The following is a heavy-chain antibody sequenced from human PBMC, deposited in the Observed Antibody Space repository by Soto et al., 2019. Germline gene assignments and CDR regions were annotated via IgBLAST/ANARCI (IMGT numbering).Heavy chain of an antibody. CDR1: GYTFTSYG. D-gene: IGHD2-8*01. CDR2: ISAYNGNT. V-gene: IGHV1-18*04. Sequence: ASVKVSCKASGYTFTSYGISWVRQAPGQGLEWMGWISAYNGNTNYAQKLQGRVTMTTDTSTSTAYMELRSLRSDDTAVYYCATAMGYCTNGVCLDYWGQGXLVPVYS. J-gene: IGHJ4*02. CDR3: ATAMGYCTNGVCLDY.